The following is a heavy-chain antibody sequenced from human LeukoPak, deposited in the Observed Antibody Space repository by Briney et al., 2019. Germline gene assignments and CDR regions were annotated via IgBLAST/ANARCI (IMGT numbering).Heavy chain of an antibody. Sequence: GGSLKLSCAASGFTFSDSAMHWVRQASGKGLEWVGRIRSKANNCATAYAASVTGRFTISRDDSKNTAYLQMNSLKAEDTAVYYCAGLISGTTSHFDYWGQGTLVTVSS. CDR1: GFTFSDSA. CDR3: AGLISGTTSHFDY. D-gene: IGHD1-7*01. J-gene: IGHJ4*02. CDR2: IRSKANNCAT. V-gene: IGHV3-73*01.